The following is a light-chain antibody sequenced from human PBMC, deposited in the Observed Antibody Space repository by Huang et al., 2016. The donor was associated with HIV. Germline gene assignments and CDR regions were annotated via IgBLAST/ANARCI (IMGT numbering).Light chain of an antibody. CDR1: QSLSSQ. Sequence: EIVMTQSPATLSVSPGERVTLSCRASQSLSSQLAWYQQKRGQAPRLLIYGVSTRATDIPARFSGMGSGTDFTLTINSLQSEDVATYYCQQYNDWPLTFGQGTEVEIK. CDR2: GVS. CDR3: QQYNDWPLT. V-gene: IGKV3-15*01. J-gene: IGKJ1*01.